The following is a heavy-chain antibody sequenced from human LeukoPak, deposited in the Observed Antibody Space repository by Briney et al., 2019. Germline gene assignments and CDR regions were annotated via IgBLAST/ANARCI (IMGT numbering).Heavy chain of an antibody. CDR1: GYTFTDYF. Sequence: ASVKVSCKASGYTFTDYFMYWVRQAPGQGLEWMGRINPDAGDTNYAQTFQGRITMTRDTSISTAYMESSSLKSDDTAVYYCAGLSTATRHWLAASDIWGQGTVVTISS. D-gene: IGHD6-19*01. CDR3: AGLSTATRHWLAASDI. J-gene: IGHJ3*02. V-gene: IGHV1-2*06. CDR2: INPDAGDT.